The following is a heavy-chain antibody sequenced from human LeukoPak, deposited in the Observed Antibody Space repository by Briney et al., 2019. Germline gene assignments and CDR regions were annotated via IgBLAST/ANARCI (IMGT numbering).Heavy chain of an antibody. D-gene: IGHD6-13*01. CDR3: ASSSTWFDLFDY. CDR1: GGTFSSDA. Sequence: SVKVSCKASGGTFSSDAISWVRRAPGQGLEWMGGVIPIFGTANYAQKFQGRVTITADESTSTAYMELSSLGAEDTAVYYCASSSTWFDLFDYWGQGTLVTVSS. CDR2: VIPIFGTA. V-gene: IGHV1-69*01. J-gene: IGHJ4*02.